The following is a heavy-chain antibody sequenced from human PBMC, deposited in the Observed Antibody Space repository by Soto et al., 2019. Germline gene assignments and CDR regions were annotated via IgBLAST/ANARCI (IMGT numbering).Heavy chain of an antibody. CDR1: GGSISSSSYY. Sequence: SETLSLTCTVSGGSISSSSYYWGWILHPPGEGLEWIGSIYYSGSTYYNPSLKSRVTISVDTSKNQFSLKLSSVTAADTAVYYCARDRVVRGVIIRSGWFDPWGQGTLVTVS. V-gene: IGHV4-39*02. CDR2: IYYSGST. D-gene: IGHD3-10*01. CDR3: ARDRVVRGVIIRSGWFDP. J-gene: IGHJ5*02.